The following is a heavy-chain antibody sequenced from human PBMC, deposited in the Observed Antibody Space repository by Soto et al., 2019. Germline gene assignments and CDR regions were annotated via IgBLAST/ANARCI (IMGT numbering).Heavy chain of an antibody. CDR1: GDSITDGDYY. CDR2: IYYNGII. Sequence: SETLSLTCTVSGDSITDGDYYWSWIRQPPGRDLEWIAYIYYNGIIHYNPSLKSRVTISLVPSKNQFSLTMTSVTDADTAVYSCARGRNAGFDPSGQGPLFTVSS. J-gene: IGHJ5*02. CDR3: ARGRNAGFDP. V-gene: IGHV4-30-4*01.